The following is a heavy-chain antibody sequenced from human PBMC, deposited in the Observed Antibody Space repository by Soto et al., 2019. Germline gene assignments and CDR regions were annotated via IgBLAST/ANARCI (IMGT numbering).Heavy chain of an antibody. CDR3: AKGLTSPRMRYYMEV. CDR1: GFTFSSYG. V-gene: IGHV3-30*18. CDR2: ISYDGSNK. J-gene: IGHJ6*03. Sequence: GGSLRLSCAASGFTFSSYGMHWVRQAPGKGLEWVAVISYDGSNKYYADSVKGRFTISRDNSKNTLYLQMNSLRAEDTAVYYCAKGLTSPRMRYYMEVWGKGTTVTVSS.